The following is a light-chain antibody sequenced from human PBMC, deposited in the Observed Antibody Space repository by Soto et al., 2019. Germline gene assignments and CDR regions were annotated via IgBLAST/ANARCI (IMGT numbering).Light chain of an antibody. J-gene: IGKJ1*01. CDR3: QHYNSYSEA. CDR1: QTVXSW. Sequence: IQVTQSPSTLSGSVGDRVTITCRASQTVXSWLAWYQQKPGKAPKVLXYEASTLKSGVPSRLSGSGSATEFTLTISSLQPDDFATYYCQHYNSYSEAFGQGTKVDIK. CDR2: EAS. V-gene: IGKV1-5*03.